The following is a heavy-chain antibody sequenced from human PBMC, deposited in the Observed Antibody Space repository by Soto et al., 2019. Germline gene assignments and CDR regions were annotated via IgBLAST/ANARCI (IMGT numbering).Heavy chain of an antibody. D-gene: IGHD5-12*01. V-gene: IGHV1-18*01. CDR2: ISTYNGDT. Sequence: GAEVKKPGASVKVSCKASGYTFTRSGISWVRQAPGQGLEWMGWISTYNGDTNYAQTFQGRVTMTTDTSTSTVHMEVRSLRSDDTAVYYCAREGVAPYYYYGMDVWGQGTPVTVSS. CDR3: AREGVAPYYYYGMDV. J-gene: IGHJ6*02. CDR1: GYTFTRSG.